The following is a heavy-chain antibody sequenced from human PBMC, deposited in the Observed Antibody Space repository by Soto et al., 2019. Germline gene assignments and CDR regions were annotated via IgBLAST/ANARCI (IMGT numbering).Heavy chain of an antibody. V-gene: IGHV4-4*07. Sequence: PSVTLSLTCNVSGGSIRSYYWSWVRQPAGKALEWIGRVYTTGSTNYNPSLRSRVSISVDTSKNQFSLTVTSVTAADTAVYYCAREGASGFGMDVWGQGTTVTVSS. CDR2: VYTTGST. CDR1: GGSIRSYY. D-gene: IGHD1-26*01. CDR3: AREGASGFGMDV. J-gene: IGHJ6*01.